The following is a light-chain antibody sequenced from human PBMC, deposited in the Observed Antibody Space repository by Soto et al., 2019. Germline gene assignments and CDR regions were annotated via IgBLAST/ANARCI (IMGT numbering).Light chain of an antibody. CDR3: QQYGSSPVT. J-gene: IGKJ2*01. V-gene: IGKV3-20*01. CDR1: QSVSSSY. CDR2: GAS. Sequence: EIVLTQSPGTLSLSPGERATLSCRASQSVSSSYLAWYQQKPGQAPRLLIYGASSKATGIPDRFSGSGSGTDFTLTISRLEPEDFAVYYCQQYGSSPVTFGQGTKLEIK.